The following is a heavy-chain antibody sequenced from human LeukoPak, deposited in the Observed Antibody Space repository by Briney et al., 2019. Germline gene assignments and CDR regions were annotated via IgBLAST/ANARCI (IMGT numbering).Heavy chain of an antibody. V-gene: IGHV4-34*01. Sequence: SETLSLTCAVYGGSFSGYYWSWIRQPPGKGLEWIGEINHSGSTNYNPSLKSRVTISVDTSKNQFSLKLSSVTAADTAVYYCARVVVVFGYSYGFDAFDIWGQGTMVTVSS. CDR1: GGSFSGYY. D-gene: IGHD5-18*01. CDR3: ARVVVVFGYSYGFDAFDI. CDR2: INHSGST. J-gene: IGHJ3*02.